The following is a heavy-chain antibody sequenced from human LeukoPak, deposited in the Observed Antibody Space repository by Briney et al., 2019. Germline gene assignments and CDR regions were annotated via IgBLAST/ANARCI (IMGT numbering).Heavy chain of an antibody. CDR2: ISGSGGST. CDR1: GFTFSSYA. D-gene: IGHD3-10*01. Sequence: GGSLRLPCAASGFTFSSYAMSWVRQAPGKGLEWVSAISGSGGSTYYADSVKGRFTISRDNSKNTLYLQTNSLRAEDTAVYYCANCAPYGSGPIDYWGQGTLVTVSS. CDR3: ANCAPYGSGPIDY. J-gene: IGHJ4*02. V-gene: IGHV3-23*01.